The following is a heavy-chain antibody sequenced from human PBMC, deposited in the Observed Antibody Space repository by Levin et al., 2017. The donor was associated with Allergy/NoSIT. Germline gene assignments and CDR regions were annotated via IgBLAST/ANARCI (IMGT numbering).Heavy chain of an antibody. D-gene: IGHD6-13*01. Sequence: PGGSLRLSCAASGFTFSNYHLQWVRQAPGKGLEWVSSISSGSSYIYYADSVKGRFTISRDNARNSLYLQMNSLRGEDTAEYYCARGGYLDAMDVWGQGTTVTVSS. CDR3: ARGGYLDAMDV. CDR2: ISSGSSYI. CDR1: GFTFSNYH. V-gene: IGHV3-21*01. J-gene: IGHJ6*02.